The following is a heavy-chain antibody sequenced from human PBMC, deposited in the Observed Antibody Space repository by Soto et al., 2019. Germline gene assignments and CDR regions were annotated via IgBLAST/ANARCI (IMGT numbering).Heavy chain of an antibody. CDR2: ISYDGSNK. CDR3: ATTYYDFWSGYYKNYYYGMDV. V-gene: IGHV3-30-3*01. D-gene: IGHD3-3*01. Sequence: GGSLRLSCAASGFTFSSYAMHWVRQAPGKGLEWVAVISYDGSNKYYADSVKGRFTISRDNSKNTLYLQMNSLRAEDTAVYYCATTYYDFWSGYYKNYYYGMDVWGQGTTVTVSS. CDR1: GFTFSSYA. J-gene: IGHJ6*02.